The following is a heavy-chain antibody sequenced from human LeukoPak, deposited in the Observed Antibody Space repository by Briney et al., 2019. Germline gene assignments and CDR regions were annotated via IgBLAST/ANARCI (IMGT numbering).Heavy chain of an antibody. CDR3: ATTKQARRYFDY. V-gene: IGHV3-23*01. D-gene: IGHD1-1*01. J-gene: IGHJ4*02. Sequence: GGSLRLSCAGSGFTFSSNALSWVRQAPGKGLEWVSAISTSGGNTYYADSVRGRFTISRDNSKNTLYLQMNTLRAGDTAVYYCATTKQARRYFDYWGQGTLVTVSS. CDR2: ISTSGGNT. CDR1: GFTFSSNA.